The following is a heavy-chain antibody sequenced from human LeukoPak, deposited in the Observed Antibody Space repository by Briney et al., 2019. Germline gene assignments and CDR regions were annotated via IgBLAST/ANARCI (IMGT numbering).Heavy chain of an antibody. J-gene: IGHJ4*02. V-gene: IGHV1-18*01. CDR1: GYTFTMFG. CDR2: ISGYNGHT. CDR3: VREGPDYYGSASYYNFPLVF. Sequence: GASVKVSCKASGYTFTMFGISWVRQAPGQGLEWMGWISGYNGHTNYAQKFQERVTMTTDRSTSTAYMEVRSLRSDDTAVYYCVREGPDYYGSASYYNFPLVFWGQGTLVTVSS. D-gene: IGHD3-10*01.